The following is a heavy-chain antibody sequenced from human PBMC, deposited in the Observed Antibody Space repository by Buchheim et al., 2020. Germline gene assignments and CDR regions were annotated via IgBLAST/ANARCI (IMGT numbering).Heavy chain of an antibody. V-gene: IGHV4-39*01. CDR3: ARQVLRYYDFWSGKGFDP. CDR2: IYYSGST. Sequence: QLQLQESGPGLVKPSETLSLTCTVSGGSISSSSYYWGWIRQPPGKGLEWIGSIYYSGSTYYNPSLKSRVTISVDTSKKQLALKLSSVTAADTAVYYCARQVLRYYDFWSGKGFDPWGQGTL. D-gene: IGHD3-3*01. J-gene: IGHJ5*02. CDR1: GGSISSSSYY.